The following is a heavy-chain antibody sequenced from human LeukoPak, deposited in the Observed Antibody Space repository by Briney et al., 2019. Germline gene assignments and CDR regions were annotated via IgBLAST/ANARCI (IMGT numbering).Heavy chain of an antibody. Sequence: ASVKVSCKASGYTFTSYDINWVRQATGQGLEWMGWMNPNSGNTGYAQKFQGRVTITRNTSISTAYMELSSLRSEDTAVYYCARLVPGYSYGYWGYYYYYMGVWGKGTTVTVSS. CDR3: ARLVPGYSYGYWGYYYYYMGV. V-gene: IGHV1-8*03. D-gene: IGHD5-18*01. J-gene: IGHJ6*03. CDR2: MNPNSGNT. CDR1: GYTFTSYD.